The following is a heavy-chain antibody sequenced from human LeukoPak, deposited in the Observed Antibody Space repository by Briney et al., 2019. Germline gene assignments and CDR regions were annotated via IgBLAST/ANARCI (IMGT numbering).Heavy chain of an antibody. Sequence: GGSLRLSCAASVFSISNDWMSWVRQAPGKGLEWVARVKSRSAGETTDYAAPVKGRFTISRDDSKNTLYLQMNRLKTEDTAVYYCTLIQGWGSGSYYRDFWGQGALVTVSS. CDR3: TLIQGWGSGSYYRDF. CDR1: VFSISNDW. V-gene: IGHV3-15*01. D-gene: IGHD3-10*01. CDR2: VKSRSAGETT. J-gene: IGHJ4*02.